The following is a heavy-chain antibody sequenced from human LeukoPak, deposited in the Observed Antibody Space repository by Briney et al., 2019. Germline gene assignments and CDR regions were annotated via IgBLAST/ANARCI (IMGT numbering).Heavy chain of an antibody. CDR2: ISNSGGTT. CDR1: GFTFSSYV. J-gene: IGHJ4*02. Sequence: GGSLRLSCAASGFTFSSYVISWVRQAPGKGLEWVSGISNSGGTTYYADSVKGRFTIPRDNSQNTLYLQMNSLRAEDTAVYYCAKPLTGRRSFDCWGQGALVTVSS. D-gene: IGHD3-10*01. V-gene: IGHV3-23*01. CDR3: AKPLTGRRSFDC.